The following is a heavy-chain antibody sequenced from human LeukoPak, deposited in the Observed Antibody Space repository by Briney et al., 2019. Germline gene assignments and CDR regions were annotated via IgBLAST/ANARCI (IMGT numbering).Heavy chain of an antibody. CDR2: MYYSGTT. Sequence: KTSETLSLTCTVSGGSITTSRYYWGWIRQPPGKGLEWIGSMYYSGTTYYSPSPKSRVTISVDTSKNKFSLRLSSVTAADTAVYYCASHHTILYYFDYWGQGTLVTVSS. CDR1: GGSITTSRYY. D-gene: IGHD5-24*01. V-gene: IGHV4-39*01. CDR3: ASHHTILYYFDY. J-gene: IGHJ4*02.